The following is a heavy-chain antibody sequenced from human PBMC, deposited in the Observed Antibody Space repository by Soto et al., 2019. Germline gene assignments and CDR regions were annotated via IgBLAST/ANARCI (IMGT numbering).Heavy chain of an antibody. J-gene: IGHJ4*02. Sequence: GGSLRLSCAASRLTFSTYGMHWVRQAPGKGLEWVALIWSDASREFYIDPVKGRFTISRDQSKNTLYLQMNSLRAEDTAVYYCARDFCPVPTCYDLWGQGVLVTVSS. CDR1: RLTFSTYG. CDR2: IWSDASRE. CDR3: ARDFCPVPTCYDL. V-gene: IGHV3-33*01. D-gene: IGHD2-2*01.